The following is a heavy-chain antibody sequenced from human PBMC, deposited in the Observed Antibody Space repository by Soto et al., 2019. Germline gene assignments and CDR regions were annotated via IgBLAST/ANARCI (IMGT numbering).Heavy chain of an antibody. CDR1: GFSFSSYL. Sequence: GGSLRLSCAASGFSFSSYLMNWVRQAPGKGLEWVANIKQDGSQKYYVDSVKGRFTISRDNAKNSLYLQMNSLRAEDTAIYYCARSNYDFWSGGSLDIWGQGTMVTVS. CDR3: ARSNYDFWSGGSLDI. J-gene: IGHJ3*02. CDR2: IKQDGSQK. D-gene: IGHD3-3*01. V-gene: IGHV3-7*03.